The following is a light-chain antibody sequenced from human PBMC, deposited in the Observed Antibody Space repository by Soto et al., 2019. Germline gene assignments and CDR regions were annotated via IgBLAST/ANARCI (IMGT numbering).Light chain of an antibody. Sequence: DIQMTQSPSSLSASVGARVTITCQASQDIKRNMNWFRQRPGEAPHLLIYDASKLETGVPSRFSGSRSGTDFTFTITSLQPEDVATYFCQQYDYLPYTFGQGTKLEIK. J-gene: IGKJ2*01. V-gene: IGKV1-33*01. CDR2: DAS. CDR3: QQYDYLPYT. CDR1: QDIKRN.